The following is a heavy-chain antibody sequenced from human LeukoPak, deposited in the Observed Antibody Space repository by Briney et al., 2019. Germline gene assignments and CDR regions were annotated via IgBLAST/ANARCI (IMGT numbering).Heavy chain of an antibody. J-gene: IGHJ4*02. CDR2: IKQDGSAK. D-gene: IGHD2-21*02. Sequence: PGGSLRLSCAASGFIFSTCWMSWVRQAPGKGLEWVANIKQDGSAKYYVDSVKGRFTISRDNSKNTLYLQMNSLRAEDTAVYYCARGVVVTPRDYFDYWGQGTLVTVSS. CDR1: GFIFSTCW. CDR3: ARGVVVTPRDYFDY. V-gene: IGHV3-7*02.